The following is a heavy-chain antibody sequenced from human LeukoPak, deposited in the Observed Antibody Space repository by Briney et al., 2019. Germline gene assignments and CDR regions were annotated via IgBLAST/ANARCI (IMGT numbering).Heavy chain of an antibody. CDR2: IYYSGST. Sequence: SQTLSLTCTVSGGSISSGDYYWSWIRQPPGKGLEGIGYIYYSGSTYYNPSLKSRVTISVDTSKNQFSLKLSSVTAADTAVYYCARDISGSNRRPGYWGQGTLVTVSS. J-gene: IGHJ4*02. CDR1: GGSISSGDYY. D-gene: IGHD1-26*01. V-gene: IGHV4-30-4*01. CDR3: ARDISGSNRRPGY.